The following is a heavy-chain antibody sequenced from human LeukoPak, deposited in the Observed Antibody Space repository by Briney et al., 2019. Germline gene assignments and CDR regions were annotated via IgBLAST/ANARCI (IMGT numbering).Heavy chain of an antibody. CDR1: GFTFSNYG. Sequence: GGSLRLSCAASGFTFSNYGMHWVRQAPGKGLEWVAAIWYDGSQKYYADSVKGRFTISRDNLENTGDLQMNSLRAEDTAVYYCARLYGANSGYFDYWGPGTLVTVSS. CDR3: ARLYGANSGYFDY. V-gene: IGHV3-33*08. D-gene: IGHD4-23*01. J-gene: IGHJ4*02. CDR2: IWYDGSQK.